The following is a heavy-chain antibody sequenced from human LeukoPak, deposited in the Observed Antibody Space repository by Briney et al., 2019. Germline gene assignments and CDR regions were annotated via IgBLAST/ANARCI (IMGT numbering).Heavy chain of an antibody. D-gene: IGHD6-19*01. V-gene: IGHV4-38-2*02. CDR3: ARDGPAVAGPGN. CDR2: IYHSGST. Sequence: SETLSLTCTVSGYSISSGYYWGWIRQPPGKGLEWIGSIYHSGSTYYNPSLKSRVTISVDTSKNQFSLKLSSVTAADTAVYYCARDGPAVAGPGNWGQGTLVTVSS. J-gene: IGHJ4*02. CDR1: GYSISSGYY.